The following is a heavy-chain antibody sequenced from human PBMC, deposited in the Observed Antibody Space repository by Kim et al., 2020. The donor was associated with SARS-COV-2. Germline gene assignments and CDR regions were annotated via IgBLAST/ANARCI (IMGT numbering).Heavy chain of an antibody. V-gene: IGHV3-48*03. CDR1: GFTFSSYE. CDR2: ISSSGSTI. J-gene: IGHJ3*02. Sequence: GGSLRLSCAASGFTFSSYEMNWVRQAPGKGLEWVSYISSSGSTIYYADSVKGRFTISRDNAKNSLYLQMNSLRAEDTAVYYCARDPYYYDSSGYRTDAFDIWGQGTMVTVPS. CDR3: ARDPYYYDSSGYRTDAFDI. D-gene: IGHD3-22*01.